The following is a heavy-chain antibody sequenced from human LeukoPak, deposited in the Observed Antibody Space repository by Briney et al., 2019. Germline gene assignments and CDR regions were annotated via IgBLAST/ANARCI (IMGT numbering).Heavy chain of an antibody. D-gene: IGHD3-10*01. J-gene: IGHJ4*02. Sequence: GGSLRLSCAASGFTFSSYAMSWVRQAPAKGLEWVSGISGSDDSTYYADSVKGRFTISRDNSKNTLYLQMNSLRAEDTAVYYCARGGRTFDYWGQGALVTVSS. CDR1: GFTFSSYA. CDR3: ARGGRTFDY. CDR2: ISGSDDST. V-gene: IGHV3-23*01.